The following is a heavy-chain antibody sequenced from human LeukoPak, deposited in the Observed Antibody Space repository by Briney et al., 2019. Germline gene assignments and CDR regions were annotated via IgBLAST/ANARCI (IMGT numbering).Heavy chain of an antibody. CDR2: IYYSGST. Sequence: SETLSLTCTVSGGSISTYYWSWIRQPPGKGLEWIGSIYYSGSTYYNPSLKSRVTISVDTSKNQFSLKLSSVTAADTAVYYCARGIVGATWAHFDYWGQGTLVTVSS. D-gene: IGHD1-26*01. J-gene: IGHJ4*02. CDR1: GGSISTYY. V-gene: IGHV4-39*01. CDR3: ARGIVGATWAHFDY.